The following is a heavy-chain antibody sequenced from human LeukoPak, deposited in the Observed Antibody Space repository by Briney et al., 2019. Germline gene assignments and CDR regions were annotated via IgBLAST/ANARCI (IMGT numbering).Heavy chain of an antibody. J-gene: IGHJ4*02. V-gene: IGHV4-59*01. CDR1: GGSLSRYY. CDR2: IFYSGST. CDR3: ARGGGYSSGWGY. Sequence: SETLSLTCTVSGGSLSRYYWSWIRQPPGKGLEWIGYIFYSGSTNYNPSLQSRVSISLDTSKNQFSLMLNSVTAADTAVYYCARGGGYSSGWGYWGQGTLVTVSS. D-gene: IGHD6-19*01.